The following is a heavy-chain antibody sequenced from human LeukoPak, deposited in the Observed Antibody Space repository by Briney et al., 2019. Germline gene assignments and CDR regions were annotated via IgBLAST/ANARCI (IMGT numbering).Heavy chain of an antibody. Sequence: GGSLRLSCAASGFTFSSYGMHWVRQAPGKGLEWVAVISFDGTKSYYADSVKGRFTISRDNSKYTLFLQMNSLRAEDTAVYYCARSRVANDSSGYYFKLDYWGQGTLVTVSS. V-gene: IGHV3-30*19. CDR3: ARSRVANDSSGYYFKLDY. CDR1: GFTFSSYG. J-gene: IGHJ4*02. CDR2: ISFDGTKS. D-gene: IGHD3-22*01.